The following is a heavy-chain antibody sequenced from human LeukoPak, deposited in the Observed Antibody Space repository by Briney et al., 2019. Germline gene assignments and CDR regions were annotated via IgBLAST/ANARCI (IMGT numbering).Heavy chain of an antibody. J-gene: IGHJ6*02. V-gene: IGHV3-48*03. CDR1: GFTFSGYE. CDR2: ISTSGSTI. Sequence: GGSLRLSCAASGFTFSGYEMNWVRQAPGKGLEWVSYISTSGSTIYYADSVKGRFTISRDNSKNTLYLQMNSLRAEDTAVYYCAKDSRGGPDYLAAAGYYYGMDVWGQGTTVTVSS. CDR3: AKDSRGGPDYLAAAGYYYGMDV. D-gene: IGHD6-13*01.